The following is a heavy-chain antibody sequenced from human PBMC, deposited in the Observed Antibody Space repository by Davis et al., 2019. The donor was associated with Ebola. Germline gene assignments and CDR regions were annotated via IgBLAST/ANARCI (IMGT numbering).Heavy chain of an antibody. CDR3: ARRQTTVTAPFGY. CDR1: VYTFTSYD. D-gene: IGHD4-17*01. CDR2: MNPNSGNT. V-gene: IGHV1-8*01. Sequence: ASVQVSCKASVYTFTSYDINWLRQATGQGLEWMGWMNPNSGNTGYAQKFQGRVTMTRNTSISTAYMELSSLRSEDTAVYYCARRQTTVTAPFGYWGQRTLVTVSS. J-gene: IGHJ4*02.